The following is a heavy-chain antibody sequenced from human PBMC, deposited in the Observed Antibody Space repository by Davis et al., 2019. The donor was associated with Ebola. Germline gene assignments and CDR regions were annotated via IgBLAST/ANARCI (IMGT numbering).Heavy chain of an antibody. CDR3: TTRNYWFDP. V-gene: IGHV3-15*07. D-gene: IGHD4-11*01. CDR1: GFTFSNAW. Sequence: GESLKISCAASGFTFSNAWMNWVRQAPGKGLEWVDRIKSKTDGGTTDYAAPVKGRFTISRDDSKNTLYLQMNSLKTEDTAVYYCTTRNYWFDPWGQGTLVTVSS. J-gene: IGHJ5*02. CDR2: IKSKTDGGTT.